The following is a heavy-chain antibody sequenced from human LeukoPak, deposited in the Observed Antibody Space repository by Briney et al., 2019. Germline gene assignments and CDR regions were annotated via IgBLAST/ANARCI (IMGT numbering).Heavy chain of an antibody. CDR1: GGSISSGDYY. CDR3: ARVTTGVHWFDP. Sequence: SQTLSLTCTVSGGSISSGDYYWSWIRQPPGKGLEWIGYIYYSGSTYYNPSLKSRVTISVDTSKNQFSLKLSSVTAADTAVYYCARVTTGVHWFDPWGQGTLVTVSS. D-gene: IGHD4-23*01. J-gene: IGHJ5*02. CDR2: IYYSGST. V-gene: IGHV4-30-4*01.